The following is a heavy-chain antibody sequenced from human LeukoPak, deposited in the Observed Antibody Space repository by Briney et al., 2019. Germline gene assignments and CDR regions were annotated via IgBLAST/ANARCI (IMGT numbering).Heavy chain of an antibody. D-gene: IGHD6-25*01. CDR1: GYNFNGFY. CDR2: INPISGVA. CDR3: ARDIAAGTPRAFDI. Sequence: ASVKVSCKTSGYNFNGFYMHWVRQAPGQGLEWMGWINPISGVAIYAQKFQGRVTITRDTSISTAYMELINLRSDDTAIYYCARDIAAGTPRAFDIWGQGAMVTVSS. V-gene: IGHV1-2*02. J-gene: IGHJ3*02.